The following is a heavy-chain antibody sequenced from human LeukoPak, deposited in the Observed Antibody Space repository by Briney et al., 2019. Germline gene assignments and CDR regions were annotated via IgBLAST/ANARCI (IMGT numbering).Heavy chain of an antibody. Sequence: SETLSLTCAVYGGSFSVYYCSWIRQPPGKGLESIGEINHSGSTNYNPSLKSRVTISVDTSKNQFSLKLSSVTAADTAVYYCARNSHYYDSSGFNYWGQGTLVTVSS. CDR2: INHSGST. D-gene: IGHD3-22*01. CDR1: GGSFSVYY. J-gene: IGHJ4*02. CDR3: ARNSHYYDSSGFNY. V-gene: IGHV4-34*01.